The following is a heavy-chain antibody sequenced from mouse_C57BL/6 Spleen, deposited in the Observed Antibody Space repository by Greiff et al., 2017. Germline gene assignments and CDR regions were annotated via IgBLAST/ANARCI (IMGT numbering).Heavy chain of an antibody. V-gene: IGHV5-6*01. CDR1: GFTFSSYG. Sequence: EVHLVESGGDLVKPGGSLKLSCAASGFTFSSYGMSWVRQTPDKRLEWVATISSGGSYTYYPDSVKGRFTISRDNAKNTLYLQMSSLKSEDTAMYYCARLEVGGYYFDYWGQGTTLTVSS. CDR3: ARLEVGGYYFDY. CDR2: ISSGGSYT. J-gene: IGHJ2*01. D-gene: IGHD1-3*01.